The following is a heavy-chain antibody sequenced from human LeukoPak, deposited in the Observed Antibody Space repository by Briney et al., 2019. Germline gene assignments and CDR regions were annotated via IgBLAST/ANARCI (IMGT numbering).Heavy chain of an antibody. CDR2: ISRSGSTI. CDR1: GFTFSDYY. V-gene: IGHV3-11*01. Sequence: PGGSLRLSCAASGFTFSDYYMSWIRQAPGKGLEWVSYISRSGSTIYYADSVKGRFTISRDNAKNSLYLQMNSLRAEDTAVYYCARGTIVGTNFFDYWGQGTLVTVSS. CDR3: ARGTIVGTNFFDY. J-gene: IGHJ4*02. D-gene: IGHD1-26*01.